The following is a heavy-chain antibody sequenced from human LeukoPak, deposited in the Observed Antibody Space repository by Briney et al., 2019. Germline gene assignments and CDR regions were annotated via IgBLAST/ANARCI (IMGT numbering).Heavy chain of an antibody. J-gene: IGHJ5*02. D-gene: IGHD6-13*01. Sequence: GESLKISCQGLGYSFTSYWIGWVRQMPGKGMEWMGVIYPGDSRVRYNPSFQGQVTISVDKSTRTAYLQWVSLKALDTAMYYCACRDLSSTWSFPWGQGTLVTVSS. V-gene: IGHV5-51*01. CDR3: ACRDLSSTWSFP. CDR2: IYPGDSRV. CDR1: GYSFTSYW.